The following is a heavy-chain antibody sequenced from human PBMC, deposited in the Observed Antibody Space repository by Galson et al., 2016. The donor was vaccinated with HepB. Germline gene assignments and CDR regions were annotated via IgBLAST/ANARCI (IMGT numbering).Heavy chain of an antibody. V-gene: IGHV3-33*01. Sequence: SLRLSCAASGFCFSSYGMRWVRQAPGKGLEWVALIWDDGNYKYYVDSVKGRFTISRDNSKNTLYLQMNSLRADDTAVYYCARDRGSGYLDAFDIWGQGTMVTVSS. J-gene: IGHJ3*02. D-gene: IGHD3-22*01. CDR2: IWDDGNYK. CDR1: GFCFSSYG. CDR3: ARDRGSGYLDAFDI.